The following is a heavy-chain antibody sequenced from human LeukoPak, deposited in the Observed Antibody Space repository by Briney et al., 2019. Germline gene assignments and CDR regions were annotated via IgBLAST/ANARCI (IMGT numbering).Heavy chain of an antibody. CDR1: GGSISSGDYY. CDR2: IYYSGST. CDR3: ARGRITMITYFGY. D-gene: IGHD3-22*01. Sequence: PSETLSLTCTVSGGSISSGDYYWSWIRQPPGKGLEWIGYIYYSGSTYYNPSLKSRVTISVDTSKNQFSLKLSSVTAADTAVYYCARGRITMITYFGYWGQGTLVTVSS. V-gene: IGHV4-30-4*01. J-gene: IGHJ4*02.